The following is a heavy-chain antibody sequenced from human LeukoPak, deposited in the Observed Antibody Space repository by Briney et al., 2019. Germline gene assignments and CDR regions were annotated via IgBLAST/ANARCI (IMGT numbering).Heavy chain of an antibody. Sequence: PGGSLRLSCAASGFTFSDYYMSWLRQAPGKGLEWVSYISSSGSTIYYADSVKGRFTISRDNAKNSLYLQTNSLRAEDTAVYYCARGYLWFGELLPNWFDPWGQGTLVTVSS. V-gene: IGHV3-11*04. CDR2: ISSSGSTI. CDR3: ARGYLWFGELLPNWFDP. J-gene: IGHJ5*02. CDR1: GFTFSDYY. D-gene: IGHD3-10*01.